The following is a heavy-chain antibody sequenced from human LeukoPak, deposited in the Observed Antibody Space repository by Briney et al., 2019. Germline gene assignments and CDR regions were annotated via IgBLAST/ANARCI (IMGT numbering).Heavy chain of an antibody. J-gene: IGHJ4*02. CDR2: IGGNDGKT. V-gene: IGHV3-23*01. CDR3: TKVIRNYDMAFDY. D-gene: IGHD3-9*01. Sequence: GGSLRLSCAASGFTLNTYAMSWARQAPGKGLEWVSSIGGNDGKTYYRDSVKGRFTISRDNSKNTLYLQVNSLRAEDTAVYHCTKVIRNYDMAFDYWGQGTLVTVSS. CDR1: GFTLNTYA.